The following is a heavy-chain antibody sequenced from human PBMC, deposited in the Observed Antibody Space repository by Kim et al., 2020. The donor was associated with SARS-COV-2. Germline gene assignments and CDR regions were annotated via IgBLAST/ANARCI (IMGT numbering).Heavy chain of an antibody. CDR1: GDSVSSNSAA. V-gene: IGHV6-1*01. CDR3: ARDSYDYIWGSYRSGGRMFDY. J-gene: IGHJ4*02. Sequence: SQTLSLTCAISGDSVSSNSAAWNWIRQSPSRGLEWLGRTYYRSKWYNDYAVSVKSRITINPDTSKNQFSLQLNSVTPEDTAVYYCARDSYDYIWGSYRSGGRMFDYWGQGTLVTVSS. CDR2: TYYRSKWYN. D-gene: IGHD3-16*02.